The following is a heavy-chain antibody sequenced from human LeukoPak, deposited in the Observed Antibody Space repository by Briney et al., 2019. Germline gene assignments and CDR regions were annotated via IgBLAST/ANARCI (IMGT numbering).Heavy chain of an antibody. CDR3: ARDRESYDFWSGNGDRPHNWFDP. CDR2: ISYDGSNK. D-gene: IGHD3-3*01. J-gene: IGHJ5*02. V-gene: IGHV3-30*01. Sequence: GRSLRLSCAASGFTFSSYAMHWVRQAPGKGLEWVAVISYDGSNKYYADSVKGRFTISRDNSKNTLYLQMNSLRAEDTAVYYCARDRESYDFWSGNGDRPHNWFDPWAREPWSPSPQ. CDR1: GFTFSSYA.